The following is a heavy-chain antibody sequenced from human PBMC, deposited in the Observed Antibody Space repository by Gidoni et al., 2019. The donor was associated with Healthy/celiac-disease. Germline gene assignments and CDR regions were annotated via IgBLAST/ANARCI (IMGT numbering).Heavy chain of an antibody. D-gene: IGHD2-15*01. Sequence: EVQLVQSGAEVKQPGESLKISCKGSGYSFTSYWLGWVRQMPGKGLEWMGIIYPGDSDTRYSPSFQGQVTISADKSISTAYLQWSSLKASDTAMYYCARYCSGGSCYSAELDYWGQGTLVTVSS. CDR3: ARYCSGGSCYSAELDY. V-gene: IGHV5-51*01. CDR1: GYSFTSYW. J-gene: IGHJ4*02. CDR2: IYPGDSDT.